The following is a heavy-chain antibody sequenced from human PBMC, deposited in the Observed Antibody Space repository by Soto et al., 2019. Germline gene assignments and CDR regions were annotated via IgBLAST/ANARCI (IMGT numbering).Heavy chain of an antibody. J-gene: IGHJ5*02. CDR2: IYFSGRT. D-gene: IGHD4-4*01. Sequence: SETLSLTCTFSVGSISTEDFFCTWIRQPPWKGLEWVGNIYFSGRTFYNPSLRGRISISMDTSTNQFSLKLTSVTAADTAVYFCARYSGLQYHEHWNNWLDPWGEGTQVIVSS. CDR1: VGSISTEDFF. CDR3: ARYSGLQYHEHWNNWLDP. V-gene: IGHV4-30-4*01.